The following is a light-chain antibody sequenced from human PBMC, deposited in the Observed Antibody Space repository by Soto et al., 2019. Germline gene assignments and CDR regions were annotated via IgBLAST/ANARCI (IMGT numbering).Light chain of an antibody. J-gene: IGKJ5*01. CDR3: QQYDSSPPIT. Sequence: DIVLTQSPATLSLSPGDRATLSCRGSQSVSSYLAWYQQKPCQAPRLLIYDAYNRATGIPDRFSGSGSGTDFTLTISGLEPEDFAVYYCQQYDSSPPITFGQGTRLEIK. V-gene: IGKV3-20*01. CDR2: DAY. CDR1: QSVSSY.